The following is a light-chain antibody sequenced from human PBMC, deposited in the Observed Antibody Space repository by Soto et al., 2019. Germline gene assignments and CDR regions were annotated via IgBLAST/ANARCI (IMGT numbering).Light chain of an antibody. CDR3: QQYVNYPWT. CDR2: KAS. J-gene: IGKJ1*01. V-gene: IGKV1-5*03. Sequence: DIRMTQSPSTLSASVGDRVTITCRANQRISSWLAWYQLKPGNAPRLLIYKASTLESGVPSRFSGSGSGTEFTLTISSLQHDDFATYYCQQYVNYPWTFGPGTKVDIK. CDR1: QRISSW.